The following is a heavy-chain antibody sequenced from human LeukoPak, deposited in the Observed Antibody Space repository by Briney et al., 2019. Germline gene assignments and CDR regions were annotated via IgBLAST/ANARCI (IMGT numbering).Heavy chain of an antibody. Sequence: GGSLRLSCAASGFTFDDYAMHWVRQAPGKGLEWVSGISWNSGNIGYADSVEGRFTVSRDNAKNSLYLQMNSLKPEDTALYYCAKDLGTTGTTGVDYWGQGTLVTVSS. V-gene: IGHV3-9*01. CDR2: ISWNSGNI. J-gene: IGHJ4*02. CDR1: GFTFDDYA. D-gene: IGHD1-1*01. CDR3: AKDLGTTGTTGVDY.